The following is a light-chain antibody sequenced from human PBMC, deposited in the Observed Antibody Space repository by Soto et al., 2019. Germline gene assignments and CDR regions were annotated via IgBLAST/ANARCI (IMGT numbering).Light chain of an antibody. CDR1: QSVSSR. CDR2: GAS. V-gene: IGKV3-20*01. J-gene: IGKJ5*01. CDR3: QQYGSSPPIT. Sequence: EIVLTQSPCTLSLSPGERDTLSCRASQSVSSRLAWYQHKPGQAPRLLISGASSRATGIPDRFSGSGSGTDFTLTISRLEPEDFALYYCQQYGSSPPITFGQGTRLEIK.